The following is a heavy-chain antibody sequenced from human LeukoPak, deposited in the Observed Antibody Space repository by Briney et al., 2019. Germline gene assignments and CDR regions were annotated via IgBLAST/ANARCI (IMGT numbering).Heavy chain of an antibody. CDR3: ARVGRSNFDY. Sequence: PRGSLRLSCAASGFTFSSYAMHWVRQAPGKGLEWVAVISYDGSNKYYADSVKGRFTISRDNSKNTLYLQMNSLRAEDTAVYYCARVGRSNFDYWGQGTLVTVSS. CDR2: ISYDGSNK. J-gene: IGHJ4*02. CDR1: GFTFSSYA. V-gene: IGHV3-30-3*01.